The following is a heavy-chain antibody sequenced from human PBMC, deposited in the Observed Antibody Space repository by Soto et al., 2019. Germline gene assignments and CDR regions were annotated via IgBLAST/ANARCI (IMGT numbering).Heavy chain of an antibody. CDR2: IKPNSGGT. D-gene: IGHD1-26*01. V-gene: IGHV1-2*02. Sequence: QVQLVQSGAEVKKPGASVKVSCKSSGYNFTDYYMHWVRQAPGQGLEWRGWIKPNSGGTNYAQKFQGRVTMTRDRSIITAYMELSRLRSDDTAVYYCAREWKVGARGMDVWGQGTTVTVSS. CDR1: GYNFTDYY. CDR3: AREWKVGARGMDV. J-gene: IGHJ6*02.